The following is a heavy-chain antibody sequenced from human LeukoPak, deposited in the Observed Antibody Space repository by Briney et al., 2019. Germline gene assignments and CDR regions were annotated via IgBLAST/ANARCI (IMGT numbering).Heavy chain of an antibody. Sequence: SVKVSCKASGGTFSSYAISWVRKPPGQGLGWMGGIIPIFGTANYAQKFQGRVTITADESTSTAYMELSSLRSEDTAVYYCARGEYGGGWYARGFFDYWGQGTLVTVSS. J-gene: IGHJ4*02. D-gene: IGHD6-19*01. CDR1: GGTFSSYA. CDR2: IIPIFGTA. CDR3: ARGEYGGGWYARGFFDY. V-gene: IGHV1-69*13.